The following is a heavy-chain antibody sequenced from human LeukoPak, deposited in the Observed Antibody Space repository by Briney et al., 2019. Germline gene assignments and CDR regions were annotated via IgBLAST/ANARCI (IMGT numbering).Heavy chain of an antibody. D-gene: IGHD5-18*01. V-gene: IGHV3-48*03. CDR1: GGSISSSNW. Sequence: LSLTCAVSGGSISSSNWWSWVRQAPGKGLEWVSYISSSGSTKYYADSVKGRFTISRDNAKNSLYLQMNNLRAEDTAVYYCARHLWLSGNDYWGQGTLVTVSS. J-gene: IGHJ4*02. CDR3: ARHLWLSGNDY. CDR2: ISSSGSTK.